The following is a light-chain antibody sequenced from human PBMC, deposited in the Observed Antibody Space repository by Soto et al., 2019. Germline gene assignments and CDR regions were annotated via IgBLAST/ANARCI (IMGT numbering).Light chain of an antibody. Sequence: QSVLTQPPSASGTPGRRVTISCSGSSSNIGSNYVYWYQQLPGTAPKLLIYSFNQRPSGVPDRFSGSKSGSSASLAISGLQSEDEADYYCAAWDDSLNGYVFGTGTKVTVL. CDR3: AAWDDSLNGYV. J-gene: IGLJ1*01. CDR1: SSNIGSNY. V-gene: IGLV1-44*01. CDR2: SFN.